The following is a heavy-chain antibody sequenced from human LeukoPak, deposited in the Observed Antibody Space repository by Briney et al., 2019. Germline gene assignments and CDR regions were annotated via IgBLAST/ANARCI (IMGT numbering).Heavy chain of an antibody. V-gene: IGHV1-69*13. J-gene: IGHJ1*01. D-gene: IGHD3-22*01. Sequence: AASVKVSCKASGGTFSSYAISWVRQAPGQGLEWMGGIIPIFGTANYAQKFQGRVTITADESTSTAYMEQSSLRSEDTAVYYCAREGGSGMIVVVSHQYFQHWGQGTLVTVSS. CDR2: IIPIFGTA. CDR3: AREGGSGMIVVVSHQYFQH. CDR1: GGTFSSYA.